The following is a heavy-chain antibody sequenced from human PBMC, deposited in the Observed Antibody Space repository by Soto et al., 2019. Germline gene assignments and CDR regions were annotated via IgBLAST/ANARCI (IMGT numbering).Heavy chain of an antibody. CDR2: MNPNSGNT. D-gene: IGHD3-10*01. V-gene: IGHV1-8*01. CDR1: GYTFTSYD. Sequence: QVQLVQSGAEVKKPGASVKVSCKASGYTFTSYDINWVRQATGQGLEWMGWMNPNSGNTGYAQKFQGRVSMTRNTSISTAYRELSSLRSEDTAVYYCARALSTMVRGVMKAYYFDYWGQGTLVTVSS. CDR3: ARALSTMVRGVMKAYYFDY. J-gene: IGHJ4*02.